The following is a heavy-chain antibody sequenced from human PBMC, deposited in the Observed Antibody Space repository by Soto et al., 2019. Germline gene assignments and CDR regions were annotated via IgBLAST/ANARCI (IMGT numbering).Heavy chain of an antibody. CDR3: ATMQLAPHYYGMDV. J-gene: IGHJ6*02. V-gene: IGHV3-30*03. CDR2: ISYDGSNK. CDR1: GFTFSSYG. Sequence: PGGSLRLSCAASGFTFSSYGMHWVRQAPGKGLEWVAVISYDGSNKYYADSVKGRFTISRDNSKNTLYLQMNSLRAEDTAVYYCATMQLAPHYYGMDVWGQGTTVTVSS. D-gene: IGHD6-6*01.